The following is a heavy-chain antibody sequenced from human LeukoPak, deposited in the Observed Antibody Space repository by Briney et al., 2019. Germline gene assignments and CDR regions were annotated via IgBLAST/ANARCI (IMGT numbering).Heavy chain of an antibody. J-gene: IGHJ3*02. CDR3: ARGLGFIVVVTSSPDAFDI. D-gene: IGHD2-21*02. Sequence: SETLSLTCTVSGGSISSIIYYWGWIRQPPGKGLEWIGSIYYSVSTYYNPSLKSRVTISVDTSKNQFSLKLSSVTAADTAVYYCARGLGFIVVVTSSPDAFDIWGQGTMVTVSS. CDR1: GGSISSIIYY. V-gene: IGHV4-39*07. CDR2: IYYSVST.